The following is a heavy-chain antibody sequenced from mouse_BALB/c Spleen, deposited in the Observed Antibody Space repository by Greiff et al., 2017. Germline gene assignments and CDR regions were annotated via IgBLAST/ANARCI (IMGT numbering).Heavy chain of an antibody. D-gene: IGHD1-1*01. CDR2: ISSGSSTI. J-gene: IGHJ4*01. CDR1: GFTFSSIG. Sequence: EVQGVESGGGLVQPGGSRKLSCAASGFTFSSIGMHWVRQAPEKGLEWVAYISSGSSTIYYADTVKGRFTISRDNPKNTLFLQMTSLRSEDTAMYYCARGITTVPYAMDYWGQGTSVTVSS. CDR3: ARGITTVPYAMDY. V-gene: IGHV5-17*02.